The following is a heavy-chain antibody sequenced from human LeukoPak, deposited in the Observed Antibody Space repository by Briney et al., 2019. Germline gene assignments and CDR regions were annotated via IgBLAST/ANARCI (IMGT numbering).Heavy chain of an antibody. Sequence: PSETLSLTCAVYGGSFSGYYWSWIRQPPGKGLEWIGEINHSGSTNYNPSLKSRVTISVDTSKNQFSLKLRSVTAADTAVYYCARENLKWELLRWFDPWGQGTLVTVSS. J-gene: IGHJ5*02. V-gene: IGHV4-34*01. CDR3: ARENLKWELLRWFDP. CDR1: GGSFSGYY. D-gene: IGHD1-26*01. CDR2: INHSGST.